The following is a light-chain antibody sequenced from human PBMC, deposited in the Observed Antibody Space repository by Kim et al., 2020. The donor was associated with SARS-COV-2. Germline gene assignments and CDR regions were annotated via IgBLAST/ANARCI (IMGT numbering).Light chain of an antibody. CDR3: QVWDTNSDQAV. CDR2: YDS. V-gene: IGLV3-21*04. CDR1: NIESES. J-gene: IGLJ1*01. Sequence: SYELTQPPSVSVAPGKTATITCGGDNIESESVHWYQQRSGQAPVLVISYDSDRPSGIPERFSASNSGNTATLSISRVEAGDEADYYCQVWDTNSDQAVFG.